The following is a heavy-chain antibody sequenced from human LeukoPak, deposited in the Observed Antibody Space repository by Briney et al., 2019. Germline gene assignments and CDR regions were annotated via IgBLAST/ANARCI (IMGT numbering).Heavy chain of an antibody. J-gene: IGHJ4*02. Sequence: GASVKVSCTVSGYXFTSYYIHWVRQAPGQGLEWMGWINPNSDDRNYAQKFQGRVTMTRDTSISTAYMELSRLRSDDTAVYYCARVYDIFGSGSHSDFWGQGTLVTVSS. CDR2: INPNSDDR. CDR3: ARVYDIFGSGSHSDF. D-gene: IGHD3-10*01. CDR1: GYXFTSYY. V-gene: IGHV1-2*02.